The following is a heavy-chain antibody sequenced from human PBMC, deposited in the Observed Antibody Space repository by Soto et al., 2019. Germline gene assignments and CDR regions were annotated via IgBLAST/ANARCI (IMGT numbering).Heavy chain of an antibody. D-gene: IGHD3-22*01. CDR3: ARITMIVAIDY. V-gene: IGHV3-30*03. CDR1: GFTFSSYG. Sequence: QVQLVESGGGVVQPGRSLRLSCAASGFTFSSYGMHWVRQAPGKGLEWVAVISYDGSNKYYADSVKGRFTISRDNPKNTLYLQMNSLRAEDTAVYYCARITMIVAIDYWGQGTLVTVSS. CDR2: ISYDGSNK. J-gene: IGHJ4*02.